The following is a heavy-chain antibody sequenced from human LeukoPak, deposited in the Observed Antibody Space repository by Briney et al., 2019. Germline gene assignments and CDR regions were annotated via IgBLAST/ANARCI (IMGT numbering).Heavy chain of an antibody. CDR3: ARSGSHDY. D-gene: IGHD1-26*01. V-gene: IGHV3-74*01. CDR1: GFTFSSYS. J-gene: IGHJ4*02. Sequence: GGSLRLSCAASGFTFSSYSMHWVRQAPGKGLVWVSRISNDGTTTNYADSVKGRFTISRDNAKNSLYLQMNSLRADDTAVYYCARSGSHDYWGQGTLVTVSS. CDR2: ISNDGTTT.